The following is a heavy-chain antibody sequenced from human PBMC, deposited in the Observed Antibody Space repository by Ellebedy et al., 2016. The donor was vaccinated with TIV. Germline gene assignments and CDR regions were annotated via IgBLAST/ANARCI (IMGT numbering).Heavy chain of an antibody. D-gene: IGHD1-14*01. Sequence: MPSETLSLTCTVSGGSISSSSYYRSWIRPPPGKGLEWIGYIYYSGSTNYNPSLKSRVTISVDTSKNQFSLKLSSVTAADTAVYYCARETGHYYYYYGMDVWGQGTTVTVSS. V-gene: IGHV4-61*01. J-gene: IGHJ6*02. CDR3: ARETGHYYYYYGMDV. CDR1: GGSISSSSYY. CDR2: IYYSGST.